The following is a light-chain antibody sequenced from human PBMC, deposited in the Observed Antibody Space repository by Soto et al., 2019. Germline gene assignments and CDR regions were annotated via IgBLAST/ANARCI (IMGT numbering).Light chain of an antibody. CDR1: QGISNY. CDR2: DAS. J-gene: IGKJ4*01. Sequence: DIQMTQSPSSLSASVGDRVTITCRASQGISNYVAWDQQKPGKVNKLLIHDASTLQSGVPSRFSGSGAGTDFTLNLSRLHPEDVATYYCQQYNGAPFTFGGGTKVEIK. V-gene: IGKV1-27*01. CDR3: QQYNGAPFT.